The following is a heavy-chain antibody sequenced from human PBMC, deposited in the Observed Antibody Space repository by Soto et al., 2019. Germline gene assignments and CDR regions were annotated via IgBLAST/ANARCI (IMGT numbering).Heavy chain of an antibody. Sequence: QLQLQESGPGLVKPSETLSLTCTVSGGSISSSSYYWGWIRQPPGKGLEWIGSIYYSGSTYYNPSLKSRVTISVDTSKNQFSLKLSSVTAADTAVYYCARHGVRSCSGGSCYSVPADYWGQGTLVTVSS. CDR2: IYYSGST. CDR1: GGSISSSSYY. CDR3: ARHGVRSCSGGSCYSVPADY. J-gene: IGHJ4*02. D-gene: IGHD2-15*01. V-gene: IGHV4-39*01.